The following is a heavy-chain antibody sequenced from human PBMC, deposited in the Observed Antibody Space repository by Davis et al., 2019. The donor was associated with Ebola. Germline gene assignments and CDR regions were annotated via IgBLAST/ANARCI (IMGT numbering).Heavy chain of an antibody. CDR3: ARDPSGTPQDY. D-gene: IGHD1-26*01. V-gene: IGHV3-30*03. CDR2: ISYDGSNQ. CDR1: GFSFSSYG. J-gene: IGHJ4*02. Sequence: GGSLRLSCAASGFSFSSYGMHWVRQAPGMGLEWVTVISYDGSNQYYADSVKGRFTVSRDNSKNTLYLQMNSLRAEDTAVYYCARDPSGTPQDYWGQGTLVTVSS.